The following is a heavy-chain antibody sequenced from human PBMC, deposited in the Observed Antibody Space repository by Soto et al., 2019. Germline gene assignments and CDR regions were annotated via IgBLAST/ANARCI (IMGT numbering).Heavy chain of an antibody. Sequence: QVQLVESGGGVVQPGRSLRLSCAASGFTFSTYGIHWVRQAPGKRLEWVAVMWYDGTDKYYADSVKGRFTISRDNSKNTVYLQMNSLKAEDTAVYYCARDGGYSSTSHYYGMDVWGQGTTVTVSS. D-gene: IGHD5-18*01. V-gene: IGHV3-33*01. CDR2: MWYDGTDK. CDR1: GFTFSTYG. J-gene: IGHJ6*02. CDR3: ARDGGYSSTSHYYGMDV.